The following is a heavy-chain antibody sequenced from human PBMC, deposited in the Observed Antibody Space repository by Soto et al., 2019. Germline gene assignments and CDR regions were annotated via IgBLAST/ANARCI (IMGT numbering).Heavy chain of an antibody. J-gene: IGHJ4*02. CDR1: GGSISSNNW. CDR2: IYHSGST. D-gene: IGHD3-22*01. CDR3: ATYYDSSGYRLDY. Sequence: QVQLQESGPGLVKPSGTLSLTCAVSGGSISSNNWWTWVRQPPGKGLEWIGEIYHSGSTNYNPSLQSRVTISVDKSKNQFSVNLSSVTAADTAVYYCATYYDSSGYRLDYWGQGTLVTV. V-gene: IGHV4-4*02.